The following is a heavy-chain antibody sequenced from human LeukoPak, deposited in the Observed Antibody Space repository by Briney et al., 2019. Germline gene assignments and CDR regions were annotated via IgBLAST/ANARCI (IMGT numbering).Heavy chain of an antibody. CDR1: GGTFSSYA. D-gene: IGHD2-15*01. V-gene: IGHV1-69*13. Sequence: GASVKVSCKASGGTFSSYAVRWGRQAPGRWLELMGGIIPIFGTANYAQKFQGRVTITADESTSTAYMELSSLRSEDTAVYYCASQFLDIVVVVAATDVYGAFDIWGQGTMVTVSS. CDR3: ASQFLDIVVVVAATDVYGAFDI. CDR2: IIPIFGTA. J-gene: IGHJ3*02.